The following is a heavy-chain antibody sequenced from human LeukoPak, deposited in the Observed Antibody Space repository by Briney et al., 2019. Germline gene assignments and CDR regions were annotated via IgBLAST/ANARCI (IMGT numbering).Heavy chain of an antibody. V-gene: IGHV1-46*01. CDR1: GGTFSSYA. Sequence: ASVKVSCKASGGTFSSYAISWVRQAPGQGLEWMGIINPSGGSTSYAQKFQGRVTMTRDTSTSTVYMELSSLRSEDTAVYYCARDHCSGGSCYSEDYWGQGTLVTVSS. D-gene: IGHD2-15*01. CDR2: INPSGGST. J-gene: IGHJ4*02. CDR3: ARDHCSGGSCYSEDY.